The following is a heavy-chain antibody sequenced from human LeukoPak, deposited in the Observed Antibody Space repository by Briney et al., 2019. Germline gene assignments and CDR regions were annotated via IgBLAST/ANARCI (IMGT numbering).Heavy chain of an antibody. CDR1: GFTFSSYE. V-gene: IGHV3-48*03. J-gene: IGHJ4*02. CDR3: ARSRSGYYEDY. CDR2: ISSSGSTI. Sequence: GGSLRLSCAASGFTFSSYEMNWVRQAPGKGLEWVSYISSSGSTIYYADSVKGRFTISRDNAKNSLSLQVNSLSAEDTAVYYCARSRSGYYEDYWGQGTLVTVSS. D-gene: IGHD3-22*01.